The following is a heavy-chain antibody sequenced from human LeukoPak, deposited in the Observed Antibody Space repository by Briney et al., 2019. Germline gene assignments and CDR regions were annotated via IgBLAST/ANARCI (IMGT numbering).Heavy chain of an antibody. Sequence: GGSLRLSCAASGFTFSSYGMHWVRQAPGKGLEWVAFIRYDGSNKYYADSVKGRFTISRDNSKNTLYLQMNSLRAEDTAVYYCAKDRSNYYDSSSESDYWGQETLVTVSS. CDR3: AKDRSNYYDSSSESDY. CDR1: GFTFSSYG. D-gene: IGHD3-22*01. CDR2: IRYDGSNK. J-gene: IGHJ4*02. V-gene: IGHV3-30*02.